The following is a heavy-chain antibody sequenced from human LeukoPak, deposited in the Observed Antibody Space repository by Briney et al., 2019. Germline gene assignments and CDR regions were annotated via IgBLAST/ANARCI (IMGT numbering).Heavy chain of an antibody. V-gene: IGHV3-33*01. CDR2: KWYEGNNK. CDR3: VRDGVVPGALTDYYSYCMDV. CDR1: GFPFSRLG. Sequence: GVPVTLLCGASGFPFSRLGVLWARQAPGKALEGVADKWYEGNNKHHADPVKARLTLSRDNSKNALYLQMNSLRAEDMAVYYCVRDGVVPGALTDYYSYCMDVWGQGTTVTVSS. J-gene: IGHJ6*02. D-gene: IGHD2-2*01.